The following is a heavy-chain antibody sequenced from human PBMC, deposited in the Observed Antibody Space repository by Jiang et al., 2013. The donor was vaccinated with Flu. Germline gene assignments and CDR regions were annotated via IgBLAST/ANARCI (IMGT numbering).Heavy chain of an antibody. J-gene: IGHJ4*02. CDR2: INPSGGGT. D-gene: IGHD6-6*01. CDR3: ATGTYTSSPPDY. Sequence: QLLESGAEVKKPGVSVKVSCKASGYTFTTYYMHWVRQAPGQGLEWMGVINPSGGGTTYAQNFQGRVTMTRDMFTSTVYMELSSLMSEDTAVYYCATGTYTSSPPDYWGQGTLVTVSS. CDR1: GYTFTTYY. V-gene: IGHV1-46*03.